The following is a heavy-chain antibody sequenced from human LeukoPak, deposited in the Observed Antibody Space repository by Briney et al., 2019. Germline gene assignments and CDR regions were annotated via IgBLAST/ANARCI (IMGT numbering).Heavy chain of an antibody. V-gene: IGHV3-30*18. CDR3: AKDIGTD. CDR2: ISYDGSNK. D-gene: IGHD2-8*02. J-gene: IGHJ4*02. CDR1: GFTFSNYG. Sequence: GGSLRLSCAASGFTFSNYGMHWVRQAPGKGLEWVAVISYDGSNKYYADSVKGRFTISRDNSKNTLYLQMNSLRAEDTALYYCAKDIGTDWGQGTLVTVSS.